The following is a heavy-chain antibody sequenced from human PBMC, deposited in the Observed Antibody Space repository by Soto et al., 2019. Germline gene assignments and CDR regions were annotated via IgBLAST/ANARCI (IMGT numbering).Heavy chain of an antibody. V-gene: IGHV4-34*01. Sequence: SETLSLTCAVYGGSFSGYYWSWIRQPPGKGLEWIGEINHSGSTNYNPSLKSRVTISVDTSKNQFSLKLSSVTAADTAVYYCARGAFITIFGVVKIGRNWFDPWGRGTLVTVSS. CDR2: INHSGST. CDR1: GGSFSGYY. D-gene: IGHD3-3*01. CDR3: ARGAFITIFGVVKIGRNWFDP. J-gene: IGHJ5*02.